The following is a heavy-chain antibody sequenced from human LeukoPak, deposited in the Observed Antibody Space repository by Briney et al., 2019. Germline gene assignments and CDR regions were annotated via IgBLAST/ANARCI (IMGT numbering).Heavy chain of an antibody. D-gene: IGHD3-3*01. CDR2: IIPIFGTA. Sequence: SVKVSCKASGGTFSSYAISWVRQAPGQGLEWMGGIIPIFGTANYAQKFQGRVTITADESTSTAYMELSSLRSEDTAVFYCARANDFWSGHYYGMDVWGQGTTVTVSS. CDR1: GGTFSSYA. V-gene: IGHV1-69*13. J-gene: IGHJ6*02. CDR3: ARANDFWSGHYYGMDV.